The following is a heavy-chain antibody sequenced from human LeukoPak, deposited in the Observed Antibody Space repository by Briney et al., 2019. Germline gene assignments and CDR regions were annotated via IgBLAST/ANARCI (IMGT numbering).Heavy chain of an antibody. CDR1: GYTFTGYY. CDR2: INPNSGGT. J-gene: IGHJ5*02. V-gene: IGHV1-2*02. CDR3: AREWGSGWFDP. Sequence: ASVKVSCKASGYTFTGYYMHWVRQAPGQGLEWMGWINPNSGGTNYAQTFQGRVTMTRDTSISTAYMELSRLRSDDTAVYYCAREWGSGWFDPWGQGTLVTVSS. D-gene: IGHD7-27*01.